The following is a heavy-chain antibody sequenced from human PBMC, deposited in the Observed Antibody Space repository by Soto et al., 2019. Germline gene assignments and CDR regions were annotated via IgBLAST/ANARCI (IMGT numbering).Heavy chain of an antibody. CDR1: GGTFSSYA. D-gene: IGHD4-17*01. CDR2: IIPIFGTA. Sequence: SVKVSCKASGGTFSSYAISWVRQAPGQGLEWMGGIIPIFGTANYAQKFQGRVTITADESTSTAYMELSSLRSGDTAVYYCARDGDYGDYAIAFAPFDYWGQGTLVTVSS. J-gene: IGHJ4*02. CDR3: ARDGDYGDYAIAFAPFDY. V-gene: IGHV1-69*13.